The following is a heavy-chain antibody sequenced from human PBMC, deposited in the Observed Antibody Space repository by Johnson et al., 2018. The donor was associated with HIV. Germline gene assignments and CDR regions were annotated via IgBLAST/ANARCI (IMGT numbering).Heavy chain of an antibody. V-gene: IGHV3-30*04. Sequence: QVQLVESGGGVVQPGTSLRLSCAASGFTFSSFAMHWVRQAPGKGLEWMAVISYDGSNKYYADSVKGRFTISRDNSKNTLYLQMDSLRGEDTAVYYCAREGEPDAVDIWGQGTMVTVSS. CDR1: GFTFSSFA. D-gene: IGHD3-16*01. CDR2: ISYDGSNK. CDR3: AREGEPDAVDI. J-gene: IGHJ3*02.